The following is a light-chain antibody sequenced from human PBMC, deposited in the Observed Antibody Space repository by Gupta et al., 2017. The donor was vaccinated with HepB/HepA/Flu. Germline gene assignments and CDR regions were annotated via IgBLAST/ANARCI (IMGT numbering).Light chain of an antibody. J-gene: IGLJ1*01. Sequence: QSVLTQPPSGSGTPGQRVTISCSGSSSNIASNTVNWYQQLPGTAPKLLIYGNNQRPSGVPDRFSGSKSGTSASLAISGLQSEDEADYYCAAWDDSLNGHVFGTGTKVTVL. CDR2: GNN. CDR3: AAWDDSLNGHV. V-gene: IGLV1-44*01. CDR1: SSNIASNT.